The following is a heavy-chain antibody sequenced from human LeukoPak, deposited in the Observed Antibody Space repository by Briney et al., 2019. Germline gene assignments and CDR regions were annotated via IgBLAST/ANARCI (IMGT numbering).Heavy chain of an antibody. CDR3: AKDVGGATRFLDY. CDR2: ISCSGGST. Sequence: GGSLRLSCAASGLTFSSYAMSWVRQAPGKGLEWVSAISCSGGSTYNADSVKGRFTISRDNSKNTLDLQMNSLRAEDTAVYYCAKDVGGATRFLDYWGQGTLVTVSS. D-gene: IGHD1-26*01. V-gene: IGHV3-23*01. CDR1: GLTFSSYA. J-gene: IGHJ4*02.